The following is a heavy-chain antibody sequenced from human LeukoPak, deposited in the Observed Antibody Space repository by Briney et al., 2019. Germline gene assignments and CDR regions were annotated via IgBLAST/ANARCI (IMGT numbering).Heavy chain of an antibody. CDR3: AKAPSIAVAGTPTYFDY. CDR1: GFTFSSYG. V-gene: IGHV3-30*18. J-gene: IGHJ4*02. Sequence: GGSLRLSCAASGFTFSSYGMHWVRQAPGKGLEWVAVISYDGSNKYYADSVKGRFTISRDNSKNTLYLQMNSLRAEDTAVYYCAKAPSIAVAGTPTYFDYWGQGTLVTVSS. D-gene: IGHD6-19*01. CDR2: ISYDGSNK.